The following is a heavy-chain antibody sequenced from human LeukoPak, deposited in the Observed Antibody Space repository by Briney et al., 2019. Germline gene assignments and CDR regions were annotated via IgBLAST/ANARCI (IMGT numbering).Heavy chain of an antibody. CDR1: GYSFTTYA. Sequence: ASVKVSCKASGYSFTTYAIHWVRHAPGQRLEWMGWINAGNGNTKYSQKFQGRVTITRETSASTAYMELSSLRSEDTAVYYCARGRPYEGPFDYWGQGTLVTVSS. CDR2: INAGNGNT. CDR3: ARGRPYEGPFDY. D-gene: IGHD3-3*01. J-gene: IGHJ4*02. V-gene: IGHV1-3*01.